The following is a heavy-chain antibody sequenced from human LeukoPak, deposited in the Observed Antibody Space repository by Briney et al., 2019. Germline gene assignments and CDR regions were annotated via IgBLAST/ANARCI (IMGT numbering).Heavy chain of an antibody. D-gene: IGHD5-12*01. J-gene: IGHJ4*03. Sequence: PGGSLRLSCAASGFTFSSFGLHWVRQAPGKGLEWVAVIWYDGSNKKYVDSVKGRFTISRDNSKNTLYLQMNSLRAEDTAVYYCARESGYSGHDYFNYWGQGTLVTVSS. CDR2: IWYDGSNK. CDR1: GFTFSSFG. V-gene: IGHV3-33*01. CDR3: ARESGYSGHDYFNY.